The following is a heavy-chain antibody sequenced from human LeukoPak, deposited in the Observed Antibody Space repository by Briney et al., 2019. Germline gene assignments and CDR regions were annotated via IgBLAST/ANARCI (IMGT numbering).Heavy chain of an antibody. V-gene: IGHV1-2*02. CDR1: GYTFTGYY. CDR2: INPNSGGT. CDR3: ARGALAVAGNYYYYGMDV. J-gene: IGHJ6*02. Sequence: GASVKVSCKASGYTFTGYYMHWVRQAPGQGLEWMGWINPNSGGTNYAQKFQGRVTMTRDTSISTAYMELSRLRSDDTAVYYCARGALAVAGNYYYYGMDVWGQGTTVTVSS. D-gene: IGHD6-19*01.